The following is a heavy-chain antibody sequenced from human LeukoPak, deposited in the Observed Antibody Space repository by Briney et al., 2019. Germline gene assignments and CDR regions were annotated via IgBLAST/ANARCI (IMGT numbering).Heavy chain of an antibody. CDR1: GGAITNSSYY. D-gene: IGHD3-16*01. Sequence: PSETLSLTCTVSGGAITNSSYYWGWIRQPPGKGLEWIGSIYYSGTTYYNPSLKSRVTISVDTSKNQFSLKLSSVTAADTAVYYCARHVWQLFDYWGQGTLVTVSS. V-gene: IGHV4-39*01. CDR3: ARHVWQLFDY. J-gene: IGHJ4*02. CDR2: IYYSGTT.